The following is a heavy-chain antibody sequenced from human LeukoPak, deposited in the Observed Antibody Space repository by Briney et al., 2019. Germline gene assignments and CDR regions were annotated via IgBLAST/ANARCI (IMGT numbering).Heavy chain of an antibody. V-gene: IGHV4-39*01. J-gene: IGHJ4*02. D-gene: IGHD2-15*01. CDR2: IYYSGST. CDR3: ARRSWCSGGSCRNIPDDY. CDR1: GGSISSSSYY. Sequence: PSETLSLTCTVSGGSISSSSYYWGWIRQPPGKGLEWIGSIYYSGSTYYNPSLKSRVTISVDTSKNQFSLRLSSVTAADTAVYYCARRSWCSGGSCRNIPDDYWGQGTLVTVSS.